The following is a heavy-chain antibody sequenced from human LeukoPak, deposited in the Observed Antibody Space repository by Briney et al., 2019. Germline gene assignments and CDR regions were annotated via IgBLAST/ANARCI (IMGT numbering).Heavy chain of an antibody. CDR3: ARGSSSGYTY. D-gene: IGHD3-22*01. V-gene: IGHV4-39*07. CDR1: GGSVSSSGYY. CDR2: INHSGST. Sequence: SETLSLTCTVSGGSVSSSGYYWGWIRQPPGKGLEWIGEINHSGSTNYNPSLKSRVAISVDTSKNQFSLKVTSVTAADTAVYYCARGSSSGYTYWGQGTLVAVSS. J-gene: IGHJ4*02.